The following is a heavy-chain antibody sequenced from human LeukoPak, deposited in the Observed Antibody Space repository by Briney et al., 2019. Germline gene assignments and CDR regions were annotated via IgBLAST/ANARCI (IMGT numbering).Heavy chain of an antibody. J-gene: IGHJ6*03. CDR2: IYYSGST. CDR3: ARRLASDYGPIYYYYYYMDV. V-gene: IGHV4-39*01. Sequence: PSETLSLTCTVSGGSISSSSYYWGWIRQPPGKGLEWIGSIYYSGSTYYNPSLKSRVTISVDTSKNQFSLKLSSVTAADTAVYYCARRLASDYGPIYYYYYYMDVWGKGTTVTISS. D-gene: IGHD4/OR15-4a*01. CDR1: GGSISSSSYY.